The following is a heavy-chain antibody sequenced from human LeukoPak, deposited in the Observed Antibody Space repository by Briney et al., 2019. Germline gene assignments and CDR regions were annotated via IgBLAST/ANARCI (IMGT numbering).Heavy chain of an antibody. D-gene: IGHD3-22*01. J-gene: IGHJ3*02. CDR3: AKDGVITMIVVASSDAFDI. CDR2: ISYDGSNK. V-gene: IGHV3-30*04. Sequence: GRSLRLSCAASGFTFSTYTIHWVRQAPGKGLEWVAVISYDGSNKYYADSVKGRFTISRDNSKNTLYLQMNSLRAEDTAVYYCAKDGVITMIVVASSDAFDIWGQGTMVTVSS. CDR1: GFTFSTYT.